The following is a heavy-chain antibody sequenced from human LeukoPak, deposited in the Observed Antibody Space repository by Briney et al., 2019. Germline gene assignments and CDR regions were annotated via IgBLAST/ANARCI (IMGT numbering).Heavy chain of an antibody. V-gene: IGHV4-39*07. CDR1: GGSISRSYYY. D-gene: IGHD3-10*01. Sequence: SETLSLTCTVSGGSISRSYYYWGWIRQPPGKGLEWIGSVYYSGSTTYNPSLRSRVTISVDTSKNQFSLKLSSVTAADTAVYYCARVFYYGSGTFDLWGRGTLVTVSS. J-gene: IGHJ2*01. CDR2: VYYSGST. CDR3: ARVFYYGSGTFDL.